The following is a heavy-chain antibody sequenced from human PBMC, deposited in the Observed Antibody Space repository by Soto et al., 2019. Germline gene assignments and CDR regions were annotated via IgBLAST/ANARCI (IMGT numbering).Heavy chain of an antibody. CDR1: GYTFTSYG. D-gene: IGHD3-22*01. V-gene: IGHV1-18*01. CDR3: ARDMVPAYYYDSSTANAFDI. J-gene: IGHJ3*02. Sequence: ASVKVSCKASGYTFTSYGISWVRQAPGQGLEWMGWISAYNGNTNYAQKLQGRVTMTTDTSTSTAYMELRSLRSDDTAVYYCARDMVPAYYYDSSTANAFDIWGQGTMVTV. CDR2: ISAYNGNT.